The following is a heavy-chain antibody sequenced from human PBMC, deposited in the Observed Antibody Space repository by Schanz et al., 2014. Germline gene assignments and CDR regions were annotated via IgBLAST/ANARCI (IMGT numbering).Heavy chain of an antibody. Sequence: VQLVESGGGLIQRGESLRLSCSASGFSFSSYSMNWVRQAPGKGLEWLSYIDGKSTTVYYADSVKGRFTVSRDNARNSLYLHMNTRGAEDAAVYYCGRVHRYDPSGWGYFDYWGQGALVTVSS. J-gene: IGHJ4*02. CDR3: GRVHRYDPSGWGYFDY. CDR1: GFSFSSYS. CDR2: IDGKSTTV. V-gene: IGHV3-48*01. D-gene: IGHD3-22*01.